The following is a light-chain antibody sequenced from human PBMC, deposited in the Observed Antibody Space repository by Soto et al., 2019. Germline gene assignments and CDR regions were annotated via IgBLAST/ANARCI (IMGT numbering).Light chain of an antibody. V-gene: IGKV3-20*01. CDR2: GAS. CDR1: QSVSSSY. J-gene: IGKJ1*01. CDR3: QQYGSSPLWT. Sequence: EIVLTQSPGTLSLSPGERATLSCRASQSVSSSYLAWYQQKPGQAPRLLIYGASSRATGIPDRFSGSGSGTDFTLTISRLETEDFAVDYCQQYGSSPLWTFGQGTKVEIK.